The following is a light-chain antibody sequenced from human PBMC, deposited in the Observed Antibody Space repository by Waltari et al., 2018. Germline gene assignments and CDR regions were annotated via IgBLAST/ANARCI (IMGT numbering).Light chain of an antibody. V-gene: IGLV2-11*01. J-gene: IGLJ3*02. CDR2: DVT. CDR1: SSDVGGYNY. CDR3: CSYAGSITFWV. Sequence: QSALTQPRSVSGYPGQSVTISCTGTSSDVGGYNYVPWYQHHPGKAPKLIIYDVTKRPSGVPDRVSASKSDNTASLTISGLQAEDEADYYCCSYAGSITFWVFGGGTKLTVL.